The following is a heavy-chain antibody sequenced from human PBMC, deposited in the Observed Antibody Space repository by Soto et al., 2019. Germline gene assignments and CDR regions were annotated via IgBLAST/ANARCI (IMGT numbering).Heavy chain of an antibody. CDR1: GGSFSGYY. CDR2: INHSGRT. J-gene: IGHJ4*02. CDR3: AKDGLGGRSEGNYFDY. Sequence: SETLSLTCAVYGGSFSGYYWTWIRQPPGKGLEWIGEINHSGRTNYNPSLKSRVTISVDTSKNQFSLKLSSMTAADTAVYYCAKDGLGGRSEGNYFDYWGQGT. V-gene: IGHV4-34*01. D-gene: IGHD3-10*01.